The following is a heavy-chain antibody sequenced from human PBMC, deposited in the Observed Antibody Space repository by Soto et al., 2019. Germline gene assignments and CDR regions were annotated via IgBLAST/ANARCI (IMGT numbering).Heavy chain of an antibody. D-gene: IGHD3-16*01. V-gene: IGHV1-3*01. Sequence: QVPLVQSGAEVKKPGASVKVSCKASGYTFTSYAMHWVRQAPGQRLEWMGWINAGNGNTKYSQKFQGRVTITRDTSASTAYMELSSLRSEDTAVYYCARDRAPRAVLRKDYYYYYMDVWGKGTTVTVSS. J-gene: IGHJ6*03. CDR2: INAGNGNT. CDR3: ARDRAPRAVLRKDYYYYYMDV. CDR1: GYTFTSYA.